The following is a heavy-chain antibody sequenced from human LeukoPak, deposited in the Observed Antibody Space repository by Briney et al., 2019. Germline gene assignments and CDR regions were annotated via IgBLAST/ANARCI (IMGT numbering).Heavy chain of an antibody. CDR2: MNPNSGNT. V-gene: IGHV1-8*03. CDR3: ARVGGPMADFDY. Sequence: GASVKVSCKASGYTFTGYYMHWVRQATGQGLEWMGWMNPNSGNTGYAQKFQGRVTITRNTSISTAYMELSSLRSEDTAVYYCARVGGPMADFDYWGQGTLVTVSS. D-gene: IGHD3-10*01. CDR1: GYTFTGYY. J-gene: IGHJ4*02.